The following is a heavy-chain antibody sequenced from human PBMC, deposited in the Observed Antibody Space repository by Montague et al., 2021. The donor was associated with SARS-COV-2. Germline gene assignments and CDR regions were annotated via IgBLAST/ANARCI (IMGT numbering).Heavy chain of an antibody. CDR2: IYFLGXT. CDR3: ARSAMIRGVFTSWFDP. V-gene: IGHV4-39*01. Sequence: SETLSLTCTVSGASVSNDRYYWGWIRQSQGKGLEWFGTIYFLGXTXYXXXXKXRVTMSVDTSKNQLSLRLISVTASDTAIYYCARSAMIRGVFTSWFDPWGQGTLVTVSS. J-gene: IGHJ5*02. D-gene: IGHD3-10*01. CDR1: GASVSNDRYY.